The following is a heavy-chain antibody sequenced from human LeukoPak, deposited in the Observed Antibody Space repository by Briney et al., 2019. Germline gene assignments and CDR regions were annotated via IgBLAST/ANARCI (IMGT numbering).Heavy chain of an antibody. Sequence: GGSLRLSCAASGFTFNNYGMHWVRRAPGKGLEWVAVISYDGRNIHYPDSVNGRFTISRDISTDTLWLQMDSLRTEDTAVYYCAKGPLRGTAAAIDYWGQGTLVTVSS. CDR3: AKGPLRGTAAAIDY. D-gene: IGHD2-2*01. CDR1: GFTFNNYG. V-gene: IGHV3-30*18. J-gene: IGHJ4*02. CDR2: ISYDGRNI.